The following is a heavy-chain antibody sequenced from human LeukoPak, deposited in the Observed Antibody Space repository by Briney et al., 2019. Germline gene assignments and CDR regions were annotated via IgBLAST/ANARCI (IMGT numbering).Heavy chain of an antibody. J-gene: IGHJ4*02. CDR1: RFSFSSFS. Sequence: GGSLRLSCSASRFSFSSFSMKWLRPAPGKGLEWLSYISSSSTYIYYADSVKGRFTISRDNAKNSVYLQMNSLGAEDTAVYYCTPFDYWGQGTLVTVSS. CDR2: ISSSSTYI. CDR3: TPFDY. V-gene: IGHV3-21*05.